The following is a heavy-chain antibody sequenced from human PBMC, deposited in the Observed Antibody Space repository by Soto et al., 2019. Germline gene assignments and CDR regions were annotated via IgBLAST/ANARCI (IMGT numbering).Heavy chain of an antibody. CDR2: IIPYYNTL. CDR1: EGTFNSYA. V-gene: IGHV1-69*01. J-gene: IGHJ4*02. Sequence: QAQVVQSGAEVRKPGSSVKLSCKASEGTFNSYAIAWVRQAPGQGLEWMGGIIPYYNTLNYAQKLQDRVTIPADDSANTVYMELSSLRSDDTAVYFCASGASRWYPYLFDSWAQGTLVTVSS. CDR3: ASGASRWYPYLFDS. D-gene: IGHD6-13*01.